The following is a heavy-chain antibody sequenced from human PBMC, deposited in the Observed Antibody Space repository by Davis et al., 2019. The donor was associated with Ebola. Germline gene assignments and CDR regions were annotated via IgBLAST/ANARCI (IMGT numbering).Heavy chain of an antibody. J-gene: IGHJ6*02. Sequence: PSETLSLTCAVYGGSFSGYYWSWIRQPPGKGLEWIGEINHSGSTNYNPSLKGRVTISVDTSKNQFSLKLSSVTAADTAVYYCARGVRRSGWYSDGMDVWGQGTTVTVSS. D-gene: IGHD6-19*01. V-gene: IGHV4-34*01. CDR3: ARGVRRSGWYSDGMDV. CDR2: INHSGST. CDR1: GGSFSGYY.